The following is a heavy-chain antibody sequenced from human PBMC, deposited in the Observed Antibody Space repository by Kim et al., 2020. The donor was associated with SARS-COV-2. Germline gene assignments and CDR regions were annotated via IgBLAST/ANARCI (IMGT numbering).Heavy chain of an antibody. J-gene: IGHJ6*03. CDR3: ARGVTGTTEDYYYYYMDV. Sequence: SETLSLTCTVSGGSISSYYWSWIRQPPGKGLEWIGYIYYSGSTNYNPSLKSRVTISVDTSKNQFSLKLSSVTAADTAVYYCARGVTGTTEDYYYYYMDVWGKGTTVTVSS. D-gene: IGHD1-7*01. V-gene: IGHV4-59*01. CDR2: IYYSGST. CDR1: GGSISSYY.